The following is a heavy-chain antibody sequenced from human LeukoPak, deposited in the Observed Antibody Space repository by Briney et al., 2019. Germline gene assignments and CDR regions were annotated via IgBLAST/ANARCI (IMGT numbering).Heavy chain of an antibody. Sequence: SETLSLTCTVSGGSISSYYWSWIRQPPGKGLEWIGYIYYTGSTNYNPSLKSRVTISVDTSKNQFSLKLSSVTAADTAVYYCARDMVDCSSTSCYSGSYKVWGQGTLVTVSS. CDR2: IYYTGST. CDR1: GGSISSYY. J-gene: IGHJ4*02. CDR3: ARDMVDCSSTSCYSGSYKV. V-gene: IGHV4-59*01. D-gene: IGHD2-2*01.